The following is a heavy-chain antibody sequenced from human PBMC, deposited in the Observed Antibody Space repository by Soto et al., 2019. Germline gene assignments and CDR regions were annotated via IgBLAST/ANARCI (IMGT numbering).Heavy chain of an antibody. V-gene: IGHV4-4*07. D-gene: IGHD1-1*01. CDR3: VRDGTKTLRDWFDP. CDR1: GASISGYY. Sequence: QVQLQESGPGLVKPSETLSLTCTVSGASISGYYWSWIRKSAGKGLEWIGRIYATGTTDYNPSLKGRVMMPVDTSKKQFSLRLRSVTAADTAVYYCVRDGTKTLRDWFDPWGQGISVTVSS. CDR2: IYATGTT. J-gene: IGHJ5*02.